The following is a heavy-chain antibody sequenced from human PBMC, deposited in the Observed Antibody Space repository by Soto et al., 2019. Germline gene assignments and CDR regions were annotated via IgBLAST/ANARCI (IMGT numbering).Heavy chain of an antibody. J-gene: IGHJ4*02. Sequence: LSPTCPVSGGSISSGAYSGSWIRHPPGKVLERIGYIYHSGSTYYNPSLKSRVTISVDRSKNQFSLKLSSVTAADTAVYYCARSGNTLNLYYYWAQGTLVTVSS. CDR2: IYHSGST. CDR3: ARSGNTLNLYYY. V-gene: IGHV4-30-2*01. D-gene: IGHD2-2*02. CDR1: GGSISSGAYS.